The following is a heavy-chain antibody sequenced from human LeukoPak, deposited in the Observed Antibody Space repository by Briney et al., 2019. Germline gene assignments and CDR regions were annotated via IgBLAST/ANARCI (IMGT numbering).Heavy chain of an antibody. J-gene: IGHJ4*02. CDR1: GYSISSGYY. CDR2: IYHSGST. Sequence: PETLSLTCAVSGYSISSGYYWGWIRQPPGKGLEWIGSIYHSGSTYYNPSLKSRVTISVDTSKNQFSLKLSSVTAADTAVYYCASLYGTLVYYWGQGTLVTVSS. V-gene: IGHV4-38-2*01. D-gene: IGHD2-8*01. CDR3: ASLYGTLVYY.